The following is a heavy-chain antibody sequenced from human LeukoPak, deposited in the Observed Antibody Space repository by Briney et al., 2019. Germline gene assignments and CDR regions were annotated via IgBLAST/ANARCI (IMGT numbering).Heavy chain of an antibody. D-gene: IGHD3-22*01. Sequence: GGSLRLSCAASGFTFSIYWMSWVRQAPGKGLEWVSASSGSGSITYYADSVKGRFTISRDNSNNTLYLQMNSLRAEDTAVYYCAKDLSSGYYDAFDIWGQGTMVTVSS. V-gene: IGHV3-23*01. J-gene: IGHJ3*02. CDR2: SSGSGSIT. CDR1: GFTFSIYW. CDR3: AKDLSSGYYDAFDI.